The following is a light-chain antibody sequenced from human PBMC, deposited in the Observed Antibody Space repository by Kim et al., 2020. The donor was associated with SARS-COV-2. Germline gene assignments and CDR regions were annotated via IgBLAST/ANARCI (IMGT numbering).Light chain of an antibody. CDR1: GFVDKY. V-gene: IGLV3-1*01. J-gene: IGLJ2*01. CDR3: QTWDSSTVV. CDR2: QDG. Sequence: VSPGQTARITCSGDGFVDKYVCWYQLKPGQSPVLVIYQDGKRPSGIPERFSGSNSGITATLTIRETQAVDEADYYCQTWDSSTVVFGGGTQLTVL.